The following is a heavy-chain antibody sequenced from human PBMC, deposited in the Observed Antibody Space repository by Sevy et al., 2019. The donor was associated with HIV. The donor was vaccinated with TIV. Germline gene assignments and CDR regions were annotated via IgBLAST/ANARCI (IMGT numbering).Heavy chain of an antibody. V-gene: IGHV3-66*01. CDR2: IYSGGST. J-gene: IGHJ6*02. CDR3: ARDRYYDASGYYYYYYGMDV. Sequence: GGSLRLSCAASEFTVTNNYMSWVRQAPGKGLEWVSTIYSGGSTFYADSVKGRFTISRDNSKNTLYLQMNSLRAEDTAVYYYARDRYYDASGYYYYYYGMDVWGQGTTVTVSS. D-gene: IGHD3-22*01. CDR1: EFTVTNNY.